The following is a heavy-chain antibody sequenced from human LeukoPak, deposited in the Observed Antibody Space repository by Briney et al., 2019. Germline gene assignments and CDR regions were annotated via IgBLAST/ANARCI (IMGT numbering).Heavy chain of an antibody. D-gene: IGHD3-22*01. Sequence: VKVSCTASGGTFISYAISWVRQAPGQGLEWMGIINPSGGSTSYAQKFQGRVTMTRDTSTSTVYMELSSLRSEDTAVYYCARLMDYYDSSGYYSYFDYWGQGTLVTVSS. CDR2: INPSGGST. CDR3: ARLMDYYDSSGYYSYFDY. CDR1: GGTFISYA. V-gene: IGHV1-46*01. J-gene: IGHJ4*02.